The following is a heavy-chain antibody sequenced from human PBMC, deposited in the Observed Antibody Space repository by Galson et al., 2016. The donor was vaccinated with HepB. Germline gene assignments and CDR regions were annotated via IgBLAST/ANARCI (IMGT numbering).Heavy chain of an antibody. CDR1: GFTFNTYA. Sequence: LRLSCAASGFTFNTYAVHWVRQAPGKGLEWAAVISYDGSNKFYGDSVKGRFTISRDNSKNMLYLQMNDVRTEDTAVYFCARGRVSSFNTYWYFDLWGHGTLVTVSS. V-gene: IGHV3-30-3*01. D-gene: IGHD6-13*01. J-gene: IGHJ2*01. CDR2: ISYDGSNK. CDR3: ARGRVSSFNTYWYFDL.